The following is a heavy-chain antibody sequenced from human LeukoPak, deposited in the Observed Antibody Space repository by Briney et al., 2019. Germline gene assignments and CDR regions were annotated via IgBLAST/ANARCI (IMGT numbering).Heavy chain of an antibody. CDR3: AHAGYSYGYDVDYYYYMDV. CDR2: FDPEDGET. J-gene: IGHJ6*03. D-gene: IGHD5-18*01. Sequence: ASVKVSCKASGYTFTGYYMHWVRQAPGKGLEWMGGFDPEDGETIYAQKFQGRVTMTEDTSTDTAYMELSSLRSDDTAVYYCAHAGYSYGYDVDYYYYMDVWGKGTTVTISS. CDR1: GYTFTGYY. V-gene: IGHV1-24*01.